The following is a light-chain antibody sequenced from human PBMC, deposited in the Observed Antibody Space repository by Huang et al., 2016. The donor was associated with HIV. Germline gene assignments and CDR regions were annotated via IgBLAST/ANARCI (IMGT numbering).Light chain of an antibody. J-gene: IGKJ1*01. Sequence: EIVLTQSPDTLSLSPGERGALSCRASNNVTNDYLAWYQHKSGQAPRLLIYGSSGRATATPARFSGSGSGTDFSLTIDTVKPEDFASYYCQQYSTSPWTFGPGTKLEIK. CDR2: GSS. V-gene: IGKV3-20*01. CDR1: NNVTNDY. CDR3: QQYSTSPWT.